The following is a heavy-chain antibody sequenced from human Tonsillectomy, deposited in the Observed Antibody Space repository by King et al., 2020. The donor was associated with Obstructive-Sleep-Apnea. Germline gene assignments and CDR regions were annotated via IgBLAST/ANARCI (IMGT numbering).Heavy chain of an antibody. V-gene: IGHV1-46*01. CDR2: INPSGGIT. CDR1: GYTFTSYY. Sequence: VQLVESGAEVKKPGASVKVSCKASGYTFTSYYMHWVRQAPGQGLEWMGIINPSGGITSYAQEFQGRGTMTRATSTSTVYLELRSLRSEDTTVNYCARDPLGCSSTSCYDYYYGMDVWGQGPTVTVSS. D-gene: IGHD2-2*01. J-gene: IGHJ6*02. CDR3: ARDPLGCSSTSCYDYYYGMDV.